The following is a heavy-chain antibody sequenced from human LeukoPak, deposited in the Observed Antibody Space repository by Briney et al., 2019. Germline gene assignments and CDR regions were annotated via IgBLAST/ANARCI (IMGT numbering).Heavy chain of an antibody. CDR2: VYYTGVT. CDR1: GGSVITDH. CDR3: ARHRDRYYYDSSAWFDP. J-gene: IGHJ5*02. V-gene: IGHV4-59*04. D-gene: IGHD3-22*01. Sequence: PSETLSLTCTVSGGSVITDHWSWIRQPPGKGLEWIGYVYYTGVTYYNPSLKSRATISVDTSKNQFSLKLSSVTAADTAVYYCARHRDRYYYDSSAWFDPWGQGTLVTVSS.